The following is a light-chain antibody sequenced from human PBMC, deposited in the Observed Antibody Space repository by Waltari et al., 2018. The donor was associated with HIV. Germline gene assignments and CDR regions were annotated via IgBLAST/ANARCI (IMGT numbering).Light chain of an antibody. CDR2: EVS. V-gene: IGKV2D-29*01. CDR1: HSLLHSDGKTY. CDR3: MQSIQLLYT. Sequence: IVMTQTTIPLSVTPGQPASISCKSSHSLLHSDGKTYLYWYLQKPGQPPQLLMYEVSNRFSGVPGRFSGSGSGTNFTLEISRVEAADVGVYYCMQSIQLLYTFGQGTKLELK. J-gene: IGKJ2*01.